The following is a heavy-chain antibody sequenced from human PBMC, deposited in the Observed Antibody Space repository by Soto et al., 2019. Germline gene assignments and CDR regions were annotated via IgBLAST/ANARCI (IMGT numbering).Heavy chain of an antibody. V-gene: IGHV4-39*01. CDR1: GGSISSSSYY. Sequence: QLQLQESGPGLVKPSETLSLTCTVSGGSISSSSYYWGWIRQPPGKGLEWIGSIYYSGSTYYNPSLKSRVTISVDTSKNQFSLKLSSVTAADTAVYYCARHLPKRGLFDYWGQGTLVTVSS. J-gene: IGHJ4*02. D-gene: IGHD1-1*01. CDR3: ARHLPKRGLFDY. CDR2: IYYSGST.